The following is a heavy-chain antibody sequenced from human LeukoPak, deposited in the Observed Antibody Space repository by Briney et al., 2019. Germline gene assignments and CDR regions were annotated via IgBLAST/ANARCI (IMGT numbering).Heavy chain of an antibody. CDR2: IIPIFGTA. CDR1: GGTFSSYA. J-gene: IGHJ6*03. D-gene: IGHD6-6*01. Sequence: SVKVSCKASGGTFSSYAISWVRQAPGQGLEWMGGIIPIFGTANYAQKLQGRVTMTTDTSTSTAYMELRSLRSDDTAVYYCARERLVLYYYYYMDVWGKGTTVTVSS. V-gene: IGHV1-69*05. CDR3: ARERLVLYYYYYMDV.